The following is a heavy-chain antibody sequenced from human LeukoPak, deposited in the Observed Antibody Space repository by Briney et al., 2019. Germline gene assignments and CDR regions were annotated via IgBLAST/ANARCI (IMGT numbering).Heavy chain of an antibody. V-gene: IGHV3-23*01. J-gene: IGHJ4*02. CDR2: ISGTGGST. CDR1: GFTFSSYA. Sequence: GGSLRLSCAASGFTFSSYAMSWVRQAPGKGLEWVSAISGTGGSTYYADSVKGRFTISRDNSKNTLYLQMNSLRAEDTAIYYCAKHTTTVTEYYFDYWGQGILVTVSS. CDR3: AKHTTTVTEYYFDY. D-gene: IGHD4-17*01.